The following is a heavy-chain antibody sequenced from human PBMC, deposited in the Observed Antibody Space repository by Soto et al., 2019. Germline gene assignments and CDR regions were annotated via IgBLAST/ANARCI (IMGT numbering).Heavy chain of an antibody. Sequence: LRLSCSTSGFTFSTYAMNWVRQAPGKGLEWVSALSGSGGTTYYADSVRGRFTISRDNSKNTLFLQMSSLRAEDTALYYCAKQRAGYGSGSDTFYFDFWGQGTLVTVSS. D-gene: IGHD3-10*01. J-gene: IGHJ4*02. CDR3: AKQRAGYGSGSDTFYFDF. V-gene: IGHV3-23*01. CDR2: LSGSGGTT. CDR1: GFTFSTYA.